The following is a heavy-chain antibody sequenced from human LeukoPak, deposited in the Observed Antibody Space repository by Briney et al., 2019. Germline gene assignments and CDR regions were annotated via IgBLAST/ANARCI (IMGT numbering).Heavy chain of an antibody. CDR1: GGSISRGSYY. CDR2: IYTSGST. J-gene: IGHJ6*03. CDR3: ARERLFGVVIISNYYYYMDV. Sequence: PSQTLSLTCAVSGGSISRGSYYWSWIRQPAGKGLEWIGRIYTSGSTNYNPSLKSRVTISVDTSKNQFSLKLSSVTAADTAVYYCARERLFGVVIISNYYYYMDVSRKGTTVTVSS. D-gene: IGHD3-3*01. V-gene: IGHV4-61*02.